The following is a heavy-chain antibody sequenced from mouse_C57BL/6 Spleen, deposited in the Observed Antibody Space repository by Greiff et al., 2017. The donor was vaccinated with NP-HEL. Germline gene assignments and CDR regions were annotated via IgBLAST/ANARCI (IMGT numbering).Heavy chain of an antibody. CDR2: IHPNSGST. J-gene: IGHJ2*01. D-gene: IGHD2-1*01. Sequence: QVQLQQSGAELVKPGASVKLSCKASGYTFTSYWMHWVKQRPGQGLEWIGMIHPNSGSTNYNEKFKSKATLTVDKSSSTAYMQLSSLTSEDSAVYYCARSYGNYGGFDYWGQGTTLTVSS. CDR3: ARSYGNYGGFDY. CDR1: GYTFTSYW. V-gene: IGHV1-64*01.